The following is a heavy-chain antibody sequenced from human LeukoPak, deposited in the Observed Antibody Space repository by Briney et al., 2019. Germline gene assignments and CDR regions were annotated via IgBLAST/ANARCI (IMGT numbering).Heavy chain of an antibody. CDR2: ISGSGGST. CDR1: GFTFSSYA. D-gene: IGHD6-13*01. Sequence: GGSLRLSCAASGFTFSSYAMSWVRQAPGKGLEWVSAISGSGGSTYYADSVKGRFTISRDNSKNTLYLQMNSLRAEDTAVYYCAKEGYSSRQWLEYFDYWGQGTLVTVSS. J-gene: IGHJ4*02. CDR3: AKEGYSSRQWLEYFDY. V-gene: IGHV3-23*01.